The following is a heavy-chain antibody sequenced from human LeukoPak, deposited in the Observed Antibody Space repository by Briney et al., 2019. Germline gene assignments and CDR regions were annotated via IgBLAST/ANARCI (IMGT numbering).Heavy chain of an antibody. CDR1: GYTFTSYD. Sequence: GASVKVSCKASGYTFTSYDINWVRQATGQGLEWMGWMNPNSGNTGYAQKFQGRVTMTRNTSISTAYMELSSLRSEDTAVYYCARDPYCSSTSCSMMGLVYFDYWGQGTLVTVSS. D-gene: IGHD2-2*01. V-gene: IGHV1-8*01. J-gene: IGHJ4*02. CDR3: ARDPYCSSTSCSMMGLVYFDY. CDR2: MNPNSGNT.